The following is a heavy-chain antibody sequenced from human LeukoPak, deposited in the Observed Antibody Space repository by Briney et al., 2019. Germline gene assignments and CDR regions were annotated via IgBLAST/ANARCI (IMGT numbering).Heavy chain of an antibody. CDR2: IYSSGST. CDR1: GGSTSSTSYY. J-gene: IGHJ2*01. D-gene: IGHD2-2*01. V-gene: IGHV4-39*01. CDR3: VRSGGYCSTITCHVDYFDL. Sequence: RPSETLSLTCIVSGGSTSSTSYYWGWIRQPPGKDLEWIGSIYSSGSTYYNPSLKSRVTISIDTSKNQFSLKLSSVTAADTAVYYCVRSGGYCSTITCHVDYFDLWGRGTLVTVSS.